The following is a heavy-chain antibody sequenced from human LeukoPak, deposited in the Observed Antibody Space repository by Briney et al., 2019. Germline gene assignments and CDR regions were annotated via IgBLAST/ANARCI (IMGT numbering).Heavy chain of an antibody. V-gene: IGHV1-8*01. D-gene: IGHD2-15*01. J-gene: IGHJ4*02. CDR1: GYTFTSYD. CDR2: VNTNRGHT. Sequence: SVKLSCNASGYTFTSYDNKWARQATGPGLEWKGWVNTNRGHTVFAQKFQDKVSMASNTSISTAYMEVRSLKSEDTAVYYCARGAPGSSCSGGSCPYFDFWGQGTLVSVSS. CDR3: ARGAPGSSCSGGSCPYFDF.